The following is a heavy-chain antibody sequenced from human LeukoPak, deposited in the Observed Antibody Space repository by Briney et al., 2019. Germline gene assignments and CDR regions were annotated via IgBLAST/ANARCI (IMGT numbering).Heavy chain of an antibody. CDR2: INDVGRTT. V-gene: IGHV3-74*01. J-gene: IGHJ6*02. Sequence: QPGESLRLSCAASGFPFSGYWMHWVRQAPGKGLVWVSGINDVGRTTSYADSVKGRFTISRDNAKNTLYLQMNSLRAEDTAVYYCARGHYYGMDVWGQGTTVTVSS. CDR1: GFPFSGYW. CDR3: ARGHYYGMDV.